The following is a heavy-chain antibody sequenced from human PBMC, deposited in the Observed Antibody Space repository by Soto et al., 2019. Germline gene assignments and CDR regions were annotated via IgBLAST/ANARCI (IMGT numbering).Heavy chain of an antibody. CDR1: GDSIRSSSY. D-gene: IGHD3-16*02. J-gene: IGHJ5*02. Sequence: XETLSLTCTVSGDSIRSSSYWGWIRQPPGKGLEWIGYIYYSGSTNYNPSLKSRVTISVDTSKNQFSLKLSSVTAADTAVYYCARARLSRSMWFEPWGQGTLVTVSS. CDR2: IYYSGST. CDR3: ARARLSRSMWFEP. V-gene: IGHV4-59*01.